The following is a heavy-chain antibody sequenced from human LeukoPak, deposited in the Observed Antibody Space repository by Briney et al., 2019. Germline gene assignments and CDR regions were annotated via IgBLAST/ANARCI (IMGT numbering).Heavy chain of an antibody. CDR2: IYYSGST. D-gene: IGHD3-10*01. V-gene: IGHV4-30-4*01. CDR1: GGSISSGDYY. CDR3: ARYMVRGVWEDYFDY. Sequence: SETLSLTCTVSGGSISSGDYYWSWIRQPPGKGLEWIGYIYYSGSTYYNPSLKSRVTISVDTSKNQFSLKLSSVTAADTAVYYCARYMVRGVWEDYFDYWGQGTLVTVSS. J-gene: IGHJ4*02.